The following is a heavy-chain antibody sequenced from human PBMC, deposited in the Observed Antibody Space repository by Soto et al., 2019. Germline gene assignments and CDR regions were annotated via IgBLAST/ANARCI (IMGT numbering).Heavy chain of an antibody. CDR2: IYYSGST. V-gene: IGHV4-61*01. CDR3: ASVLGITHNWFDP. J-gene: IGHJ5*02. CDR1: GGSVSSGSYY. D-gene: IGHD3-10*01. Sequence: QVQLQESGPGLVKPSETLSLTCTVSGGSVSSGSYYWSWIRQPPGKGLEWIGYIYYSGSTNYNPSLKSRVTISVDTSKNQFYLKLSSVTAADTAVYYCASVLGITHNWFDPWGQGTLVTVSS.